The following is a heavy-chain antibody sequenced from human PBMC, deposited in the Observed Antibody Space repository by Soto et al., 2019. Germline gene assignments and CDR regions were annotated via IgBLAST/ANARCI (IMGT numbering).Heavy chain of an antibody. V-gene: IGHV2-70*11. CDR1: GFSLSTSGMC. D-gene: IGHD1-1*01. CDR2: IDWDDDK. J-gene: IGHJ6*03. Sequence: SGPTLVNPTQTLTLTCTFSGFSLSTSGMCVSWIRQPPEKALEWLARIDWDDDKYYSTSLKTRLTISKDTSKNQVVLTMTNMDPVDTATYYCARIRNWNYYYYLDGWGKGTTVTVAS. CDR3: ARIRNWNYYYYLDG.